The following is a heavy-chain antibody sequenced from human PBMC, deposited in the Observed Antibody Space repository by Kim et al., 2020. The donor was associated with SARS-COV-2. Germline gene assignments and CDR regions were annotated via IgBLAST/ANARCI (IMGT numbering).Heavy chain of an antibody. CDR2: VKSDGSGT. V-gene: IGHV3-74*01. Sequence: GGSLRLSCAASGFTFSSYWMHWVRQAPGKGLVWVSSVKSDGSGTNYADSVKGRLTISRDNAKNTVYLQMNSLRDEDTAVYYCARGTEIRWGRGTPVTVSS. CDR1: GFTFSSYW. CDR3: ARGTEIR. J-gene: IGHJ4*02.